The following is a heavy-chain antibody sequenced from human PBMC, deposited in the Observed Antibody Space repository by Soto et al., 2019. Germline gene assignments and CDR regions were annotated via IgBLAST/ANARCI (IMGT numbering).Heavy chain of an antibody. CDR2: IYSGGST. D-gene: IGHD3-3*01. J-gene: IGHJ4*02. V-gene: IGHV3-66*01. Sequence: RLSCAASGFTVSSNYMSWVRQAPGKGLQWVSVIYSGGSTYYADSVKGRFTISRDNSKNTLYLQMNSLSSEDTAVHHCAREVYYDFWSGFNTHPYYFDDWGQGTLVTVSS. CDR3: AREVYYDFWSGFNTHPYYFDD. CDR1: GFTVSSNY.